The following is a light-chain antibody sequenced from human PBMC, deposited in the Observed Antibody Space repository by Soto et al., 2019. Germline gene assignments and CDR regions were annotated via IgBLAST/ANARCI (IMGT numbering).Light chain of an antibody. J-gene: IGLJ2*01. CDR3: TSYTSSSPL. Sequence: QSALTQPASVSGSPGQSITISCTGTSSDVGGYNYVSWYQQHPGKAPKLMIYDVSNRPSGVSNRFSGATSGNTACLTISGLQAEDDADYYCTSYTSSSPLFGGGTKLTVL. CDR1: SSDVGGYNY. V-gene: IGLV2-14*01. CDR2: DVS.